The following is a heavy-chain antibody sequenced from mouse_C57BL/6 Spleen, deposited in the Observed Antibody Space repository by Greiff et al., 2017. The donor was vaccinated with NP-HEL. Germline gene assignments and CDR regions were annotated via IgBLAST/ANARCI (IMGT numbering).Heavy chain of an antibody. V-gene: IGHV1-80*01. CDR1: GYAFSSYW. CDR3: ARGDYGSSRFAY. D-gene: IGHD1-1*01. CDR2: IYPGDGDT. Sequence: VQLQQSGAELVKPGASVKISCKASGYAFSSYWMNWVKQRPGKGLEWIGQIYPGDGDTNYNGKFKGKATLTADKSSSTAYMQLSSLTSEDSAVYFCARGDYGSSRFAYWGQGTLVTVSA. J-gene: IGHJ3*01.